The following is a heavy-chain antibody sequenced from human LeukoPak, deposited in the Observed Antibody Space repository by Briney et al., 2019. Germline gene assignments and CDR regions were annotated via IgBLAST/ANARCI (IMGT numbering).Heavy chain of an antibody. Sequence: SEALSLTCTVSGGSISSSSYYWGWIRQPPGKGLEWIGSIYYSGSTYYNPSLKSRVTISVDTSKNQFSLKLSSVTAADTAVYYCARGVFMITFGGVVPYFDYWGQGTLVTVSS. V-gene: IGHV4-39*01. CDR1: GGSISSSSYY. D-gene: IGHD3-16*01. J-gene: IGHJ4*02. CDR3: ARGVFMITFGGVVPYFDY. CDR2: IYYSGST.